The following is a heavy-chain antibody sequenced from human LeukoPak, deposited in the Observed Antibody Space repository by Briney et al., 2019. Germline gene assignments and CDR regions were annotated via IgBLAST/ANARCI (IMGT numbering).Heavy chain of an antibody. V-gene: IGHV3-33*06. CDR1: GFTFSSYG. CDR3: AKSSYYDFWSGYSKTYYYYMDV. J-gene: IGHJ6*03. Sequence: GGSLRLSCAASGFTFSSYGMHSVRQAPGKGLEWVAVIWYVGSNKYFADAEKGRLTHSRDNSNNLLYLQMNSLRAEDTAVYYCAKSSYYDFWSGYSKTYYYYMDVWGKGTTVTVSS. D-gene: IGHD3-3*01. CDR2: IWYVGSNK.